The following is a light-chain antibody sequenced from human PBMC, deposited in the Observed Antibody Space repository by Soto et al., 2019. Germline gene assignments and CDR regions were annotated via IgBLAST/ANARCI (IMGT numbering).Light chain of an antibody. CDR3: QQYINWPLT. CDR2: GAS. V-gene: IGKV3-15*01. Sequence: EIVMTQSPATLSVSPGERVTLSCRASPSINNLLAWYQQKPGQTPRLLISGASTRATGSPARFSGSWSATEFTLTIRSLQSEDCAVYDCQQYINWPLTFGGGTKVEIK. J-gene: IGKJ4*01. CDR1: PSINNL.